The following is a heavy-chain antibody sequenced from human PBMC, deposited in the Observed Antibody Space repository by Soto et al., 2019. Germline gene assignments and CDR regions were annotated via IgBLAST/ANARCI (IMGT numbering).Heavy chain of an antibody. V-gene: IGHV3-21*04. J-gene: IGHJ4*02. Sequence: GSLRLSCAASGFTFSSYSMNWVRQAPGKGLEWVSSISSSSSYIYYADSVKGRFTISRDNAKNSLYLQMNSLRAEDTAVYYCARRDTAMEPYYFDYWGQGTLVTVSS. D-gene: IGHD5-18*01. CDR2: ISSSSSYI. CDR1: GFTFSSYS. CDR3: ARRDTAMEPYYFDY.